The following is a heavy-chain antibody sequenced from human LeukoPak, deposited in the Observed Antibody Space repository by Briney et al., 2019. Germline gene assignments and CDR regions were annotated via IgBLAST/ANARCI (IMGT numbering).Heavy chain of an antibody. D-gene: IGHD3-16*01. CDR2: IKQDGSEK. V-gene: IGHV3-7*01. Sequence: GGSLRLSCAASGFTFSKYWMTWVRQAPGKGLEWVANIKQDGSEKYYVDSVKGRFTISRDNAKNSLYLQMNSLRAEDTAVYYCARGYDYVWGSYYFDYWGQGTLVTVSS. J-gene: IGHJ4*02. CDR3: ARGYDYVWGSYYFDY. CDR1: GFTFSKYW.